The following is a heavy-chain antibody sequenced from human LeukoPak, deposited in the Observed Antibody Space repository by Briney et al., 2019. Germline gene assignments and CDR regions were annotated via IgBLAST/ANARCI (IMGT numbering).Heavy chain of an antibody. J-gene: IGHJ6*03. D-gene: IGHD3-10*01. CDR3: AREGEWDFTMVRGGYMDV. CDR1: GFTFSSYA. Sequence: PGGSLRLSCAASGFTFSSYAMHWVRQAPGKGLEYVSAISSNGGSTYYANSVKGRFTISRDNSKNTLYLQMGSLRAEDMAVYYCAREGEWDFTMVRGGYMDVWGKGTTVTISS. CDR2: ISSNGGST. V-gene: IGHV3-64*01.